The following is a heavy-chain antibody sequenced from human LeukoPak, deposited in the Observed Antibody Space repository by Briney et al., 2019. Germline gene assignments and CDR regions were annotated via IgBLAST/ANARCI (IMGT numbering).Heavy chain of an antibody. D-gene: IGHD3-22*01. CDR3: ARDQYYYDSSGYYRFDY. CDR2: INHSGST. V-gene: IGHV4-34*01. CDR1: GGSFSGYY. J-gene: IGHJ4*02. Sequence: SETLSLTCAVYGGSFSGYYWSWIRQPPGKGLEWIGEINHSGSTNYNPSLKSRVTISVDTSKNQFSLKLSSVTAADTAVYYCARDQYYYDSSGYYRFDYWGQGTLVTVSS.